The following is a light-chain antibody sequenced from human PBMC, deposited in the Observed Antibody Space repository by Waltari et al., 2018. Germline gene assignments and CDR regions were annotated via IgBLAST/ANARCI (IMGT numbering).Light chain of an antibody. Sequence: DIVLTQFPSPLSLSPGDRATLSCGASQNIGNWLAWYQQKPGQAPRLLIYNTSNRATGIPARFSGGGSGTDFTLTISSLEPEDSAVYYCQQRHWPWTFGQGTKVEIK. CDR1: QNIGNW. CDR2: NTS. CDR3: QQRHWPWT. J-gene: IGKJ1*01. V-gene: IGKV3-11*01.